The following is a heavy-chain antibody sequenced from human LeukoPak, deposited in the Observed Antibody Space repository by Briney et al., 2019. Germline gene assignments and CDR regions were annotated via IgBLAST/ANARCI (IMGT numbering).Heavy chain of an antibody. CDR2: IIPIFGTA. CDR1: GGTFSSYA. V-gene: IGHV1-69*13. CDR3: ASSDTAMVINNSEYYFDY. D-gene: IGHD5-18*01. J-gene: IGHJ4*02. Sequence: ASVKVSCKASGGTFSSYAISWVRQAPGQGLEWMGGIIPIFGTANYAQKFQGRVTITADESTSTAYMELSSLRSEDTAVYYCASSDTAMVINNSEYYFDYWGQGTLVTVSS.